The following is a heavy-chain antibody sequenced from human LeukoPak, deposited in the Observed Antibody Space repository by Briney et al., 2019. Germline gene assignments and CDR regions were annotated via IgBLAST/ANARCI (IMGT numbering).Heavy chain of an antibody. CDR1: GGSISSSSYY. Sequence: PSETLSLTCTVSGGSISSSSYYWGWIRQPPGKGLEWIGSIYYSGSTYYNPSLKSRVTISVDTSKNQFSLKLSSVTAADTAVYYCARDGSGSYSGRGRIDYWGQGTLVTVSS. D-gene: IGHD3-10*01. V-gene: IGHV4-39*07. CDR3: ARDGSGSYSGRGRIDY. CDR2: IYYSGST. J-gene: IGHJ4*02.